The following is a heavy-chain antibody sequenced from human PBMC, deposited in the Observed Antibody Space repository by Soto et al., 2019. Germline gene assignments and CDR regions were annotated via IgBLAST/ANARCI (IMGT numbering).Heavy chain of an antibody. CDR1: GFTFSSYG. V-gene: IGHV3-30*18. CDR3: AKPISSGWYEDAFDI. J-gene: IGHJ3*02. D-gene: IGHD6-19*01. CDR2: ISYDGSNK. Sequence: GGSLRLSCAASGFTFSSYGMHWVRQAPGKGLEWVAVISYDGSNKYYADSVKGRFTISRDNSKNTLYLQMNSLRAEDTAVYYCAKPISSGWYEDAFDIWGQGTMVTVS.